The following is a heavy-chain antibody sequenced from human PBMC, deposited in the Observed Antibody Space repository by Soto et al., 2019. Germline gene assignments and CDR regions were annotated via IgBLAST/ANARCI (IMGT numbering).Heavy chain of an antibody. CDR1: GYTFTSYG. Sequence: SVNVSCKASGYTFTSYGISWVRQAPGQGLEWMGWISAYNGNTNYAQKLQGRVTMTTDTSTSTAYMELRSLRSEDTAVYYCAKYSYDSRYPFLASWGQGTLVIVS. CDR3: AKYSYDSRYPFLAS. J-gene: IGHJ4*02. CDR2: ISAYNGNT. D-gene: IGHD3-22*01. V-gene: IGHV1-18*04.